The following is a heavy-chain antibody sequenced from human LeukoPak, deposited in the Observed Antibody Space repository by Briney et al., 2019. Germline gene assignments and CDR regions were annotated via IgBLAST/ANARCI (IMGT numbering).Heavy chain of an antibody. D-gene: IGHD5-12*01. CDR2: IIPIFGTA. V-gene: IGHV1-69*05. J-gene: IGHJ4*02. CDR3: AREGATTDPFDY. CDR1: GGTFSSYA. Sequence: GTPLKVSSKASGGTFSSYAISWVRRAPGQGLEWRGGIIPIFGTANYAQKFQGRVTITTDESTSTAYMALSSLRSEDTAVYYCAREGATTDPFDYWGQGTLVTVSS.